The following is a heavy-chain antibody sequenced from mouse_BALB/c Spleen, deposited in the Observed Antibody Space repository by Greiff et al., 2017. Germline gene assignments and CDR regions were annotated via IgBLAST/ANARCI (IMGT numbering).Heavy chain of an antibody. CDR3: ARDARGLRVFAY. CDR1: GYTFTDFN. CDR2: INPNNGGT. J-gene: IGHJ3*01. D-gene: IGHD2-4*01. Sequence: VQLQQSGPELVKPGASVKIPCKASGYTFTDFNMDWVQQSHGKSLEWIGYINPNNGGTIYNQKFKGKATLTVDKSSSTAYMELRSLTSEDTAVYYCARDARGLRVFAYWGQGTLVTVSA. V-gene: IGHV1-18*01.